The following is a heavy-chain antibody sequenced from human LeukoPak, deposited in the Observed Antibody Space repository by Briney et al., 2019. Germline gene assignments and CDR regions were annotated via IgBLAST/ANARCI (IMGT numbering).Heavy chain of an antibody. CDR2: ISGSGGST. J-gene: IGHJ4*02. V-gene: IGHV3-23*01. D-gene: IGHD2-2*01. Sequence: GGSLRLSCAASGFTFRSYGMSWVRQAPGKGLEWVSAISGSGGSTYYADSVKGRFTISRDNSKNTLYLQMNSLRAEDTAAYYCVKRSCSSTSCPTDYWGRGPLVSVPS. CDR1: GFTFRSYG. CDR3: VKRSCSSTSCPTDY.